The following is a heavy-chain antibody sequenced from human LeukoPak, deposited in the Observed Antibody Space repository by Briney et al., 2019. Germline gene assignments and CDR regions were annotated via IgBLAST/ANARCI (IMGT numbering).Heavy chain of an antibody. CDR2: ISAYNGNT. CDR3: ALPPSSGSDY. J-gene: IGHJ4*02. D-gene: IGHD3-22*01. V-gene: IGHV1-18*01. CDR1: GYTFTSYG. Sequence: GASVKVSCKASGYTFTSYGISWVRQAPGQGLEWMGWISAYNGNTDYAQKLQGRVTITADKSTSTAYMELSSLRSEDTAVYYCALPPSSGSDYWGQGALVTVSS.